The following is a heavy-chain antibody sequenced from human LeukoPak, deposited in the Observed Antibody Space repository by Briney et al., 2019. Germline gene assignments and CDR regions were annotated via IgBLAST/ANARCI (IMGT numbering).Heavy chain of an antibody. CDR3: ARDGRSPPYYFDY. J-gene: IGHJ4*02. D-gene: IGHD6-13*01. CDR1: GFTFSSYS. Sequence: GGSLRLSCAASGFTFSSYSMNWVREAPGKGLEWVSYISSSSSTIYYVDSVKSRFTISRDNATNSLYLQINSLRAEDTAVYYCARDGRSPPYYFDYWGQGTLVTVSS. CDR2: ISSSSSTI. V-gene: IGHV3-48*01.